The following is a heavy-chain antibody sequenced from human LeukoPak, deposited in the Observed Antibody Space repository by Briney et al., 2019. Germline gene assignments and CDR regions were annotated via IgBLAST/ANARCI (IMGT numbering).Heavy chain of an antibody. V-gene: IGHV5-51*01. J-gene: IGHJ4*02. Sequence: GESLKISCKGSGYSFTNSWIGWVRRMPGKGLEWMGMIYPGDSDTRYSPSFQGQVTISADKSISTAYLQWSSLRASDTAMYYCATQTLGYCSRGSCSFNYWGQGTLVTVSS. D-gene: IGHD2-15*01. CDR3: ATQTLGYCSRGSCSFNY. CDR1: GYSFTNSW. CDR2: IYPGDSDT.